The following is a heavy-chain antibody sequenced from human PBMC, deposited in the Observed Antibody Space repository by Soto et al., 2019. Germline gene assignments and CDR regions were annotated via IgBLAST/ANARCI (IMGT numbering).Heavy chain of an antibody. CDR1: GFTFSSYG. D-gene: IGHD3-3*01. CDR2: IWYDGSNK. CDR3: ARDLTSFTIFGVVTNIVPYYYYRMDV. V-gene: IGHV3-33*01. Sequence: PGGSLRLSCAASGFTFSSYGMHWVRQAPGKGLEWVAGIWYDGSNKYYADSVKGRFTISRDXSKNTMYLQMNSLRAEDTAVYYCARDLTSFTIFGVVTNIVPYYYYRMDVWGQGTTVTVSS. J-gene: IGHJ6*02.